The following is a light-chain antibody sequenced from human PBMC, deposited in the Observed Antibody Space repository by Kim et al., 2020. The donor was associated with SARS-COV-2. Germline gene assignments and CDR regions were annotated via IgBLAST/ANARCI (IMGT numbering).Light chain of an antibody. CDR2: GAS. CDR3: QQYDNWPPLT. CDR1: QSVSSN. Sequence: EIVMTQSPATVSVSPGERATLSCRASQSVSSNLAWFQQKPGQAPRLLIYGASTRATGIPARFSGSGSGTEFTLTISSLQSEDYAVYYCQQYDNWPPLTFGGGTKLEI. V-gene: IGKV3-15*01. J-gene: IGKJ4*01.